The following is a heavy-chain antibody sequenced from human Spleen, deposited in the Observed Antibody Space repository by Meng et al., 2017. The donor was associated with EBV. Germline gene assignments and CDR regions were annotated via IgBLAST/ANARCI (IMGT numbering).Heavy chain of an antibody. CDR3: ARDLDPSDYSNGLDV. J-gene: IGHJ6*02. CDR2: NYYSGTT. Sequence: GHLQGTGPGHVKTPENPCLTWPISDGSVSSGDYNCDGIRQRPEERLEWSGYNYYSGTTNNNPALKSRVTISVYRFKKQFSLKRTSGTAADTAVYYCARDLDPSDYSNGLDVWGQETTVTVSS. D-gene: IGHD1-1*01. CDR1: DGSVSSGDYN. V-gene: IGHV4-61*08.